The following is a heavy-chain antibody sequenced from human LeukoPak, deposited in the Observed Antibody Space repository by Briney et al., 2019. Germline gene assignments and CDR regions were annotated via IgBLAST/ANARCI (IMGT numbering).Heavy chain of an antibody. D-gene: IGHD1/OR15-1a*01. J-gene: IGHJ4*02. CDR3: AAKVEQSSNGLYFNS. Sequence: PGGSLRLSCAPSGLTVSSNYMSWVREAPGKGLEWVSVIYSGGDTFYADSVKGRFTISRDNSKNTLYLQMNSLRAEDTAVYYCAAKVEQSSNGLYFNSWARGPRVTVSS. V-gene: IGHV3-53*01. CDR2: IYSGGDT. CDR1: GLTVSSNY.